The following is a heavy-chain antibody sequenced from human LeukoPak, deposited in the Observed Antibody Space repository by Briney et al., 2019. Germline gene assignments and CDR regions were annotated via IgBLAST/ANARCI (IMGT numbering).Heavy chain of an antibody. CDR3: ARGWSSSLYGNWFHP. CDR1: GGTFSSYA. CDR2: IIPILGIA. J-gene: IGHJ5*02. D-gene: IGHD6-13*01. V-gene: IGHV1-69*04. Sequence: SVKVSCKASGGTFSSYAIRWVRQAPRQGLEWMGRIIPILGIANYAQKFQGRVTITADKSTSTAYMELSSLRSEDTAVYYCARGWSSSLYGNWFHPWGQGTLVTVSS.